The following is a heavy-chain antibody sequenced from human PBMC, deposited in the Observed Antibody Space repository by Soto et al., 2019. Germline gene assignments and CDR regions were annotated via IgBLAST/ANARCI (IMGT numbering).Heavy chain of an antibody. D-gene: IGHD6-19*01. Sequence: QITLKESGPPLVKPTQTLTLTCTFSGFSLSTSGVGVGGIRQPPGKALEWLAVIYWDDDKRYSPSLKNRLTITKDTSKNQVVLTMTNLDPVDTATYYCAHNIAVAGYDYWGQGTLVTVSS. CDR3: AHNIAVAGYDY. CDR2: IYWDDDK. CDR1: GFSLSTSGVG. J-gene: IGHJ4*02. V-gene: IGHV2-5*02.